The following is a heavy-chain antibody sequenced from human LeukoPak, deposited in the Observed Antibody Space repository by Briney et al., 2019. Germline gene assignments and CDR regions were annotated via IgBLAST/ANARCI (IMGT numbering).Heavy chain of an antibody. CDR3: AKMYYDVLTGSGH. CDR2: ISGSGGIT. Sequence: GGSLRLSCAASGFSFTAYALNWVRQAPGKGLEWVSGISGSGGITYYADSVKGRFTISRDNSKNTLYLEMNSLRAEDTAVYYCAKMYYDVLTGSGHWGQGTLVSVSS. CDR1: GFSFTAYA. V-gene: IGHV3-23*01. J-gene: IGHJ4*02. D-gene: IGHD3-9*01.